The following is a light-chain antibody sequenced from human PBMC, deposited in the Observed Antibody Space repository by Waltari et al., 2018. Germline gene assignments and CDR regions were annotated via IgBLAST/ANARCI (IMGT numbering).Light chain of an antibody. V-gene: IGKV1-5*03. Sequence: DIQMTQSPSSLSASVGDRVTITCRASQTINNWLAWYQQKPGKATKLLIYKASTLESGVPSRFSGSGSGTEFTLTISSLQPGDFATYYCQQFSSFPWTFGHGTKVEIK. CDR2: KAS. CDR1: QTINNW. J-gene: IGKJ1*01. CDR3: QQFSSFPWT.